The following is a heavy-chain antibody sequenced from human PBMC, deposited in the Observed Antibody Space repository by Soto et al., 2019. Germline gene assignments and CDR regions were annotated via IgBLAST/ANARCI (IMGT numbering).Heavy chain of an antibody. V-gene: IGHV1-3*05. CDR3: ARGGEPIDS. D-gene: IGHD2-21*01. CDR1: GCTFTSYA. J-gene: IGHJ4*02. Sequence: QVQLVQSGAEEKKPGASVKVSCKASGCTFTSYAMHWVRQAPGQRLEWMGWINAGNGNTKYSQKFQGRVTITRDTSASTASMELSSLRSADTAVYYCARGGEPIDSWGQGTLVTVAS. CDR2: INAGNGNT.